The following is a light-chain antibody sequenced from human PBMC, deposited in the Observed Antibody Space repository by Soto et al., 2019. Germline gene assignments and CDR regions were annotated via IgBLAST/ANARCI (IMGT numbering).Light chain of an antibody. Sequence: EIVLTQSPGALSVSPGERATLSCRASQSVSSNLAWYQQRPGQAPRRLIYGASTRATGIPAKFSGSGSGTEFTLTISSLQSEDCAVYYCQQYNDWPPWTFGQGTKVEIK. CDR1: QSVSSN. V-gene: IGKV3-15*01. J-gene: IGKJ1*01. CDR2: GAS. CDR3: QQYNDWPPWT.